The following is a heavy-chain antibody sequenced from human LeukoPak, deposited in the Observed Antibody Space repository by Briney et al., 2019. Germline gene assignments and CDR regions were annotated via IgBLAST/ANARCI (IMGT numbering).Heavy chain of an antibody. V-gene: IGHV3-7*01. CDR2: IEEDGSEK. CDR3: VRRWWELLG. D-gene: IGHD1-26*01. Sequence: GGSLRLSCAASGFRFTVYWMTWVRQAPGKGLEWVANIEEDGSEKYYVDSVKGRFTISRDNAKNSLYLQMNSLRAEDTAVYYCVRRWWELLGWGQGTLVTVSS. J-gene: IGHJ4*02. CDR1: GFRFTVYW.